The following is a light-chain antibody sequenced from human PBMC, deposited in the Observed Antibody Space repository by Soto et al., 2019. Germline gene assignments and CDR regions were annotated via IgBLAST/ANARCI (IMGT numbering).Light chain of an antibody. J-gene: IGKJ2*02. CDR2: GAS. V-gene: IGKV3-20*01. CDR1: QSLTSNF. CDR3: QQYDASPRT. Sequence: EIVLTQSPGTLSLSPGERATLSCRASQSLTSNFLAWYQQKSGQTPRLLMYGASNRAAGVPDRFSGSGSGTDFTLIISKLEPEDFALYYCQQYDASPRTFGQGIKLQIK.